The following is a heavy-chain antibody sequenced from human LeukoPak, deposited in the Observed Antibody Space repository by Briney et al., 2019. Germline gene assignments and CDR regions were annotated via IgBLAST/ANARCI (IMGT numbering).Heavy chain of an antibody. V-gene: IGHV3-7*01. D-gene: IGHD3-22*01. CDR1: GFSFSAYW. Sequence: GGSQRLSCAASGFSFSAYWMSWVRLAPGKGLEWVANINQDGSEKYYVDSVKGRFTISRDNAKNSLYLQMSSLRAEDTAVYYCARVWSSGYTKDYWGQGTLVTVSS. J-gene: IGHJ4*02. CDR2: INQDGSEK. CDR3: ARVWSSGYTKDY.